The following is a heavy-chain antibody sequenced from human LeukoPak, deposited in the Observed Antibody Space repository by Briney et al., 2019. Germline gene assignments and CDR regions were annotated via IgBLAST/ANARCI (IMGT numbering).Heavy chain of an antibody. CDR3: VGGSGWLFDY. J-gene: IGHJ4*02. Sequence: GGSLRLSCAASGFTFSSYWMFWVRQPPGKGLEWVATIKKDGSEKDYVDSVKGRFTISRDNAENSLSLQMNSLRGDDTAIYYCVGGSGWLFDYWGQGTLVTVSS. V-gene: IGHV3-7*01. D-gene: IGHD6-19*01. CDR2: IKKDGSEK. CDR1: GFTFSSYW.